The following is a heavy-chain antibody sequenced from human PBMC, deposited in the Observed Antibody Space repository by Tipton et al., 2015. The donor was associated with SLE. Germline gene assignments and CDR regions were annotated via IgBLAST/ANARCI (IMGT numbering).Heavy chain of an antibody. J-gene: IGHJ3*02. CDR2: IHYSGST. CDR3: AREGWGAFDI. CDR1: GGSISSHY. D-gene: IGHD3-16*01. Sequence: TLSLTCTVSGGSISSHYWSWIRQPPGKGLEWIGYIHYSGSTNYKPSLKSRVTISVDKSKNQFSLKLSSVTAADTAVYYCAREGWGAFDIWGQGTMVTVSS. V-gene: IGHV4-59*11.